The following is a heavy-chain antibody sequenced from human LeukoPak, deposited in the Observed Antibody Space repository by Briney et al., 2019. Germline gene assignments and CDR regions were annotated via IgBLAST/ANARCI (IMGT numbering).Heavy chain of an antibody. J-gene: IGHJ6*03. Sequence: GGSLRLSCAASGCTFDDYGMSWVRQAPGKGLEWVSGINWNGGSTGYADSVKGRFTISRDNAKNSLYLQMNSLRAEDTALYYCAREGAYCGGDCPYYMDVWGKGTTVTVSS. CDR1: GCTFDDYG. D-gene: IGHD2-21*02. CDR3: AREGAYCGGDCPYYMDV. CDR2: INWNGGST. V-gene: IGHV3-20*04.